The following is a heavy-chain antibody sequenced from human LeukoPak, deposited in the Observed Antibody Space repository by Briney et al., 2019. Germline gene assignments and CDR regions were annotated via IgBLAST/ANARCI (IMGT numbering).Heavy chain of an antibody. Sequence: VASVKVSCKASEGTFSSYAISWVRQAPGQGLEWMGGIIPIFGTANYAQKFQGRVTITTDESTSTAYMELSSLRSEDTAVYYCASSEQLVRITDYYYYMDVWGKGTTVTVSS. CDR1: EGTFSSYA. J-gene: IGHJ6*03. CDR3: ASSEQLVRITDYYYYMDV. D-gene: IGHD6-6*01. V-gene: IGHV1-69*05. CDR2: IIPIFGTA.